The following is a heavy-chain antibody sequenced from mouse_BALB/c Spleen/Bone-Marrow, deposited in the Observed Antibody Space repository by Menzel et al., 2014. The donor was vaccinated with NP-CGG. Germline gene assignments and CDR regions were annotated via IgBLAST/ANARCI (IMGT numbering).Heavy chain of an antibody. D-gene: IGHD1-1*01. J-gene: IGHJ4*01. CDR1: GYTFTDYA. CDR3: ASYGSSYYAMDY. V-gene: IGHV1-67*01. Sequence: VQLVESGPELVRPGVSVKISCKGSGYTFTDYAMHWVKQSHAKSLEWIGVTSTYSGNTNYNQKFKGKATMTVDKSSSTAYMELARLTSEDSAIYYCASYGSSYYAMDYWGQGTSVTVSS. CDR2: TSTYSGNT.